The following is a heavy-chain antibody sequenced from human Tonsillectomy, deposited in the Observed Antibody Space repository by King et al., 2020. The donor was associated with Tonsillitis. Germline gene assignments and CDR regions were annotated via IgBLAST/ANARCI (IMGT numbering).Heavy chain of an antibody. CDR2: MNPSSGNT. J-gene: IGHJ4*02. V-gene: IGHV1-8*02. CDR1: GYTFTNYD. CDR3: GRASEPPVTFGGLIVKYLDY. D-gene: IGHD3-16*02. Sequence: VQLVESGAEVKKPGASVKVSCKASGYTFTNYDINWVRQATGQGLEWMGWMNPSSGNTGYAQKFQGRVTVTRNTSISTAYMELSTLRSEDTAVYFCGRASEPPVTFGGLIVKYLDYWGQGTLVTASS.